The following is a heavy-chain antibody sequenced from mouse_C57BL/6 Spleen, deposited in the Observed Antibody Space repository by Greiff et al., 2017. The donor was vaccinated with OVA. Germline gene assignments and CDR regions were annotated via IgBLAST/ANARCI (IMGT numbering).Heavy chain of an antibody. CDR1: GYAFSSSW. CDR3: ARRGGWGYFDV. D-gene: IGHD1-1*02. Sequence: QVQLKESGPELVKPGASVKISCKASGYAFSSSWMNWVKQRPGKGLEWIGRIYPGDGDTNYNGKFKGKATLTADKSSSTAYMQLSSLTSEESAVYVCARRGGWGYFDVWGTGTTVTVSS. J-gene: IGHJ1*03. V-gene: IGHV1-82*01. CDR2: IYPGDGDT.